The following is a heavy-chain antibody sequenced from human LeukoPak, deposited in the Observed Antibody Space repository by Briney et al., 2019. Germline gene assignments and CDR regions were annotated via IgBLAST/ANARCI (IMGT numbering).Heavy chain of an antibody. CDR2: IIPIPDIA. V-gene: IGHV1-69*04. Sequence: ASVKVSCKASGDTFSMYTFSWVRQAPGQGLEWMGRIIPIPDIANYPQKFQGRVTITADILTSTTYMELSSLRSDDTAVYYCARDHCSGGTCLGGHWGQGTLVTVSS. J-gene: IGHJ4*02. CDR1: GDTFSMYT. D-gene: IGHD2-15*01. CDR3: ARDHCSGGTCLGGH.